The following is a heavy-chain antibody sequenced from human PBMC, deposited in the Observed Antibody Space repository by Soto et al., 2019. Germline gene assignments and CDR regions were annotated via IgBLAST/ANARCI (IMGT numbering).Heavy chain of an antibody. CDR2: IDPSDSYT. J-gene: IGHJ6*02. D-gene: IGHD1-26*01. CDR3: GRGIVGATLHYYYGMDV. V-gene: IGHV5-10-1*01. Sequence: PGEPLKGSSVDLGYSRTSYWNSWVRQMPGKGLEWMGRIDPSDSYTNYSPSFQGHVTISADKSISTAYLQWSSLKASDTAMYYCGRGIVGATLHYYYGMDVWGQGTTVTVSS. CDR1: GYSRTSYW.